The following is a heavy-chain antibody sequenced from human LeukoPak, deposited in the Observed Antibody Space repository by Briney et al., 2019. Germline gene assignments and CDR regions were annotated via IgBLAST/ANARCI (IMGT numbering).Heavy chain of an antibody. D-gene: IGHD1-14*01. CDR1: GFTFSTYS. V-gene: IGHV3-48*02. CDR2: ISSSSSTI. J-gene: IGHJ3*02. Sequence: GGSLRLSCAASGFTFSTYSMSWVRQAPGKGLEWVSYISSSSSTIYYADSVKGRFTISRDNAKNSLSLQMNSLRDEDTAVYYCARNRAFAFDIWGQGTMVTVSS. CDR3: ARNRAFAFDI.